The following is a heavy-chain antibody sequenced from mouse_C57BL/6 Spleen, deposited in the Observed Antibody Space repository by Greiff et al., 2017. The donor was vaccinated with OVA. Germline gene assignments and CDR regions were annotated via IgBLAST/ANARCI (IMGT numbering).Heavy chain of an antibody. J-gene: IGHJ4*01. Sequence: DEQLVESGPGLVKPSQSLSLTCSVTGYSITSGYYWNWIRQFPGNKLEWMGYISYDGSNNYNPSLKNRISITRDTSKNQFFLKLNSVTTEDTATYYCARYLGDYDGGAMDYWGQGTSVTVSS. CDR1: GYSITSGYY. CDR2: ISYDGSN. D-gene: IGHD2-4*01. V-gene: IGHV3-6*01. CDR3: ARYLGDYDGGAMDY.